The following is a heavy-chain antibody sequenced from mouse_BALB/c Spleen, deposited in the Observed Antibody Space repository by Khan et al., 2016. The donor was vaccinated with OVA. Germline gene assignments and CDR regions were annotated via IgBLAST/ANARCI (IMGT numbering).Heavy chain of an antibody. CDR3: ASHLTGSFAY. J-gene: IGHJ3*01. V-gene: IGHV5-6*01. CDR2: ISSGGDYT. Sequence: VQLKQSGGDLVKPGGSLKLSCAASGFIFSSYSMSWVRQTPDKRLEWVATISSGGDYTYYPDSVKGRFTISRDDAKNTLYLQMSSLKSEDTVMYYCASHLTGSFAYWGQGTLVTVSA. CDR1: GFIFSSYS. D-gene: IGHD4-1*01.